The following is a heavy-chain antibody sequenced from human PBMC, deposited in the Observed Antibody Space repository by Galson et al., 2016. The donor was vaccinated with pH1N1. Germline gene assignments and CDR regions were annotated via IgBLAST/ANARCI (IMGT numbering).Heavy chain of an antibody. CDR1: GYRFTNYW. J-gene: IGHJ6*02. D-gene: IGHD3-10*01. V-gene: IGHV5-51*01. CDR3: ARGSGGPDSYYYYGMDV. CDR2: IYPSDSDT. Sequence: SGAEVKKPGKSLKISCKGSGYRFTNYWIGWVRQMPGKGLEWMGIIYPSDSDTRYSPSFQGQVTTSADKSISTAYLQWSSLKASDTAIYYCARGSGGPDSYYYYGMDVWGQGTTVTVSS.